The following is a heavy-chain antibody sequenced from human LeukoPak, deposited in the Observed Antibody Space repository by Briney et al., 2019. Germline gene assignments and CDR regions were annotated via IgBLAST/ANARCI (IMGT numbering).Heavy chain of an antibody. J-gene: IGHJ6*02. CDR2: IYYSGST. D-gene: IGHD2-2*01. Sequence: SETLSLTCTVSGGSISSYYWSWIRQPPGKGLEWIGYIYYSGSTNYNPSLKSRVTISVDTSKNQFSLKLSSVTAADTAVYYCARHLVVVPAGYYYYYYGMDVWGQGTTVTVSS. CDR1: GGSISSYY. V-gene: IGHV4-59*08. CDR3: ARHLVVVPAGYYYYYYGMDV.